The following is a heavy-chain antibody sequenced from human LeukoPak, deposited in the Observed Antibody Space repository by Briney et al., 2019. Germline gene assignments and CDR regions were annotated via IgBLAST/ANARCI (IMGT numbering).Heavy chain of an antibody. CDR1: GYSFSTYW. CDR3: ARRVAPNYFDY. J-gene: IGHJ4*02. CDR2: IYPDDSDA. Sequence: GESLKISCKGSGYSFSTYWIGWVRQMPGKGLEWMGIIYPDDSDARYSPSFQSQVTISADKSISTAYLQWNSLKASDTAMYYCARRVAPNYFDYWGQGTLVTVSS. V-gene: IGHV5-51*01. D-gene: IGHD2-15*01.